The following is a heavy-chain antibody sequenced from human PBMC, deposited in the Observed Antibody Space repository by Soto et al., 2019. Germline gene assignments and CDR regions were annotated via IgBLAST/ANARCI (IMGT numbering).Heavy chain of an antibody. J-gene: IGHJ4*02. CDR3: ARGPSYSDSYFDY. CDR2: ISYDGNNK. V-gene: IGHV3-30*03. D-gene: IGHD4-17*01. Sequence: GGSLXLSCAASEFTFSNYAMHWVRQPPGKGLQWLAVISYDGNNKYYADSVEGRFTISRDNSKNTVYLQMNSLRLEDTAVYYCARGPSYSDSYFDYWGQGTLVTVSS. CDR1: EFTFSNYA.